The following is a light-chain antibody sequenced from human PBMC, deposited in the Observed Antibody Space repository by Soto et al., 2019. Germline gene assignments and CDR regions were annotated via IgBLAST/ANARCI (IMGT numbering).Light chain of an antibody. V-gene: IGKV2-28*01. CDR3: MQGVQTPFT. CDR1: QSLLFGKGYDY. CDR2: LGS. Sequence: DIVMTQSPLSLPVTPGEPASISCRSSQSLLFGKGYDYLDWYLQKPGQSPQLLIYLGSHRASGVPDRFSGSGSGTDFTLKISRVEAEDVGFYYCMQGVQTPFTFGPGTKVDIK. J-gene: IGKJ3*01.